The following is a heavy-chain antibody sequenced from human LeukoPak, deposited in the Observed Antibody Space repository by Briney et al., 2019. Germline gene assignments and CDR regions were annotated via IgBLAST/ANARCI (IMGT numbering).Heavy chain of an antibody. CDR3: ARAMVLKVKGKDGDAFDM. Sequence: EASVKVSCKASGGTFSSYAISWVRQAPGQGLEWMGGIIPIFGTANYAQKFQGRVTITADKSTSTAYMELSSLRSEDTAVYYCARAMVLKVKGKDGDAFDMWGQGTMVTVSS. V-gene: IGHV1-69*06. CDR1: GGTFSSYA. J-gene: IGHJ3*02. CDR2: IIPIFGTA. D-gene: IGHD5-24*01.